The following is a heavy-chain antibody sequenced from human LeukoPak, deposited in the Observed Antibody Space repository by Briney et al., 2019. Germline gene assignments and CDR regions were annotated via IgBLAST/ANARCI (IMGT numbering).Heavy chain of an antibody. CDR1: GFTFNNYA. CDR2: IGGAGGGT. V-gene: IGHV3-23*01. D-gene: IGHD2/OR15-2a*01. Sequence: GGSLRPSCAASGFTFNNYAMTWVRQAPGRSLEWVSTIGGAGGGTFYADSVKGRCTISRDKSKSTLYLQMDSLRPEDTGIYYCTRGGDTTFSDYWGQGALVIVSS. CDR3: TRGGDTTFSDY. J-gene: IGHJ4*02.